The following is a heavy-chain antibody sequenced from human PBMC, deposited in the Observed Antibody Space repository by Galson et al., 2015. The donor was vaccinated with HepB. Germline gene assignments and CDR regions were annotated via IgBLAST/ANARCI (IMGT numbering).Heavy chain of an antibody. CDR1: GFTFSSHA. V-gene: IGHV3-30*04. CDR2: ISYDGSNK. J-gene: IGHJ4*02. Sequence: SLRLSCAASGFTFSSHAMHWVRQAPGKGLEWVAVISYDGSNKYYADSVKGRFTISRDNSKNTLYLQMNSLRAEDTAVYYCAREGKRWLQLRGIDYWGQGTLVTVSS. CDR3: AREGKRWLQLRGIDY. D-gene: IGHD5-24*01.